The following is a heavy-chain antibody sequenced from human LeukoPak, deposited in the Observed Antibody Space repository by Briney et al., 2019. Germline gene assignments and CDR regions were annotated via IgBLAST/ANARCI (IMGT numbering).Heavy chain of an antibody. V-gene: IGHV3-53*01. CDR1: GFTVSSND. CDR3: ARHRYISTRDFGY. CDR2: IYSGGSI. Sequence: PGGSLRLSCAASGFTVSSNDMSWVRQAPGKGLEWVSAIYSGGSIYYADSVKGRFTISRDNSKNTLYLQMHSLGAEDTAVYYCARHRYISTRDFGYWGQGTLVTVSS. D-gene: IGHD2-2*02. J-gene: IGHJ4*02.